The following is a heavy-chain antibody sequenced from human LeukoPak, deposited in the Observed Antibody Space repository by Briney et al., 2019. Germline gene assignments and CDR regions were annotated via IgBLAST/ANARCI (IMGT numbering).Heavy chain of an antibody. CDR3: ATRGLYSSAWSFDY. D-gene: IGHD6-19*01. J-gene: IGHJ4*02. CDR2: IFPGDSDT. Sequence: GESLKISCKGSGYSFTTYWIAWVRQMPGKGLEWMGIIFPGDSDTRYSPSFQGQVTISADKSISTAYLQWSSLKASDTAMYYCATRGLYSSAWSFDYWGQGTLSASPQ. CDR1: GYSFTTYW. V-gene: IGHV5-51*01.